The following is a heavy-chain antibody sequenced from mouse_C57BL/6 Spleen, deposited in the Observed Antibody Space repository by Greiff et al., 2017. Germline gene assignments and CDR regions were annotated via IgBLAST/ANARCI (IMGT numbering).Heavy chain of an antibody. J-gene: IGHJ2*01. Sequence: VKLQQPGAELVKPGASVKLSCKASGYTFTSYWMQWVKQRPGQGLEWIGEIGPSDSYTNYNQKFKGKATLTVDTSSSTAYMQLSSLTSEDSAVYYCARHDYDRDFDYWGQGTTLTVSS. D-gene: IGHD2-4*01. V-gene: IGHV1-50*01. CDR1: GYTFTSYW. CDR2: IGPSDSYT. CDR3: ARHDYDRDFDY.